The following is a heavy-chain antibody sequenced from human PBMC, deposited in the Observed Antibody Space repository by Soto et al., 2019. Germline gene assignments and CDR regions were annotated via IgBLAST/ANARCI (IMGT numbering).Heavy chain of an antibody. CDR2: ISYDGSNK. Sequence: GGSLRLSCAASGFTFSSYGMHWVRQAPGKGLEWVAVISYDGSNKYYADSVKGRFTISRDNSKNTLYLQMNSLRAEDTAVYYCAKGLSGTYQFDYWGQGTLLTVSS. J-gene: IGHJ4*02. V-gene: IGHV3-30*18. D-gene: IGHD1-26*01. CDR1: GFTFSSYG. CDR3: AKGLSGTYQFDY.